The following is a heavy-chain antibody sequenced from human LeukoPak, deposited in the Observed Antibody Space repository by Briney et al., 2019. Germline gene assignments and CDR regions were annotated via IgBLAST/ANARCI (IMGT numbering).Heavy chain of an antibody. D-gene: IGHD1-20*01. CDR2: IYYSGST. Sequence: SETLSLTCTVSGGSISSGGYYWSWIRQHPGKGLEWIGYIYYSGSTYYNPSLKSRVTISVDTSKNQFSLKLSSVTAADTAVYYCARGTFGNWNVPTPFDYWGQGTLVTVSS. V-gene: IGHV4-31*03. CDR1: GGSISSGGYY. J-gene: IGHJ4*02. CDR3: ARGTFGNWNVPTPFDY.